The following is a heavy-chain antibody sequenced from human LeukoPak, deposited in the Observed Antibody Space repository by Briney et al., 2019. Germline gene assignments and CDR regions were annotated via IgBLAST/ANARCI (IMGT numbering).Heavy chain of an antibody. CDR3: ARAAGGELELRREYYFDY. CDR2: INHSGST. D-gene: IGHD1-1*01. CDR1: GGSFSGYY. V-gene: IGHV4-34*01. J-gene: IGHJ4*02. Sequence: SETLSLTCAVYGGSFSGYYWSWIRQPPGKGLEWIGEINHSGSTNYNPSLKSRVTISVDTSKNQFSLKLSSVTAADTGVYYCARAAGGELELRREYYFDYWGQGTLVTVSS.